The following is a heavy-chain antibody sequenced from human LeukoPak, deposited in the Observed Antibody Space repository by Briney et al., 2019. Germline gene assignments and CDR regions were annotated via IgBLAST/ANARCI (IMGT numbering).Heavy chain of an antibody. CDR2: ISFDGSKE. CDR1: GFSFSKYD. V-gene: IGHV3-30*18. CDR3: AKRNSSGLFDN. D-gene: IGHD3-22*01. Sequence: GGSLRLSCAASGFSFSKYDMHWVRQAPGKGLEWVAVISFDGSKEDYPDSLKGRFTVSRDNSKNMLFLQMNGLGAEDTAVYYCAKRNSSGLFDNWGQGALVTVSS. J-gene: IGHJ4*02.